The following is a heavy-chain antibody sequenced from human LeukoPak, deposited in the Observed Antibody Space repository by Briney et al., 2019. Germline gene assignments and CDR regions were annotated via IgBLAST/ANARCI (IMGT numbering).Heavy chain of an antibody. CDR3: ERAGNSWSTGYYFVY. CDR2: IYYTGST. D-gene: IGHD5/OR15-5a*01. CDR1: GGSISNYY. V-gene: IGHV4-59*01. J-gene: IGHJ4*02. Sequence: PSETLSLTCTVSGGSISNYYWTWIRQPPGKGLEWIGFIYYTGSTNYDPSLKSRVTISLDTSKNQFSLKLNSVTAADTAMYFCERAGNSWSTGYYFVYWGQGTLVTVSS.